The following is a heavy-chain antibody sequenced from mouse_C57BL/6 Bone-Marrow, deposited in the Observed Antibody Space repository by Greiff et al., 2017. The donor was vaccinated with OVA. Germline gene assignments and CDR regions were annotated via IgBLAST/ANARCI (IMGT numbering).Heavy chain of an antibody. V-gene: IGHV7-1*01. CDR1: GFTFSDFY. Sequence: EVNLVESGGGLVQSGRSLRLSCATSGFTFSDFYMEWVRQAPGKGLEWIAASRNKANAYTTEYSASVKGRFIVSRDTSQSILYLQMNALRAEDTAIYYCARDPNYDGSSYWDFDVWGTGTTVTVSA. J-gene: IGHJ1*03. CDR2: SRNKANAYTT. D-gene: IGHD1-1*01. CDR3: ARDPNYDGSSYWDFDV.